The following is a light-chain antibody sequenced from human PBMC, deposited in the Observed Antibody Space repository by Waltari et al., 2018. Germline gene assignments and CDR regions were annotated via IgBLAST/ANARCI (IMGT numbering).Light chain of an antibody. V-gene: IGLV3-21*04. Sequence: YVLTQPPSVSVDPGKTARLTCGGDNIGSKSVNWYQQKPGQAPVLVMFYDSDRPSEIPGRFSGSNSGNTATLTISGVEAGDEADYHCQVWDDVTDSGVFGGGTKLTVL. CDR1: NIGSKS. J-gene: IGLJ3*02. CDR2: YDS. CDR3: QVWDDVTDSGV.